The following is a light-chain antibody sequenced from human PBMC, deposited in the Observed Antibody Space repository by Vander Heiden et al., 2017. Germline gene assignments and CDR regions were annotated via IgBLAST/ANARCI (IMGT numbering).Light chain of an antibody. CDR1: ERLVYRDGNTY. J-gene: IGKJ1*01. Sequence: DVVLPQSPLSLPVYLGQPASISCRSSERLVYRDGNTYLNWFQQRPGQAPRRLLDKVATRYSGVPDRFSGRGSGTDFTLKISRVEAEDVGVYFCMQGTQWPWTFGQGTKVEIK. V-gene: IGKV2-30*01. CDR2: KVA. CDR3: MQGTQWPWT.